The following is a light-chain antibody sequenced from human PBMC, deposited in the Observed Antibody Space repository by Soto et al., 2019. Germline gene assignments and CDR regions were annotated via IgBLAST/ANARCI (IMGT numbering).Light chain of an antibody. Sequence: EIVLTQSPGTLSLSPGERATLSCRASQSVSSSFLAWYQHTPGQAPRLLIYGASSRATGIPDRFSGSGSGTDFTLTISRLEPEDFAVYYCQQYDSSPYTFGQGTKLEIK. J-gene: IGKJ2*01. V-gene: IGKV3-20*01. CDR1: QSVSSSF. CDR2: GAS. CDR3: QQYDSSPYT.